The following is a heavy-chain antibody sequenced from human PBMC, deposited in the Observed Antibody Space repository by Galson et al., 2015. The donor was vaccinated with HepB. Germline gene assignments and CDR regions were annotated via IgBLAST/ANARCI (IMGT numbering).Heavy chain of an antibody. CDR1: GFTFSNYV. CDR2: ISSGDIT. V-gene: IGHV3-23*01. CDR3: AKLSVAGGGW. J-gene: IGHJ4*02. Sequence: SLRLSCAASGFTFSNYVMSWVRQAPGKGLEWVSTISSGDITYYADSVKGRFTISRDNSKNTLYLQMNSLTAEDTAVYYCAKLSVAGGGWWGQGTLVTVSS. D-gene: IGHD6-19*01.